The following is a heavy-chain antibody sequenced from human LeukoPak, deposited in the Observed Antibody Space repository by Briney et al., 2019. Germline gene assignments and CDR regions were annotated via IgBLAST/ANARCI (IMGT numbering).Heavy chain of an antibody. CDR1: GFNFKNYE. CDR3: ARHGMATTYYYYMDV. V-gene: IGHV5-51*01. J-gene: IGHJ6*03. Sequence: PGGSLRLSCTVSGFNFKNYEMKWVRQAPGKGLEWMGIIYPGDSDTRYSPSFQGQVTISADKSISTAYLQWSSLKASDTAMYYCARHGMATTYYYYMDVWGKGTTVTVSS. D-gene: IGHD5-24*01. CDR2: IYPGDSDT.